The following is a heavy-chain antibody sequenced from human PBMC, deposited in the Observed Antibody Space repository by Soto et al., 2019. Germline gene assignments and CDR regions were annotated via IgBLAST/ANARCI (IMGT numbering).Heavy chain of an antibody. CDR1: RIIFSDYY. V-gene: IGHV3-11*01. Sequence: QVQLVESGGGLVKPGGSLRLSCVASRIIFSDYYMTWIRQAPGKGLEWVSHISPSGRITYYADSVKGRFTVSRDNAKNSLYLQMNTLRAEDTAAYYCASGSWEVRCLDYWGRGTLVTVAS. CDR3: ASGSWEVRCLDY. CDR2: ISPSGRIT. J-gene: IGHJ4*02. D-gene: IGHD1-26*01.